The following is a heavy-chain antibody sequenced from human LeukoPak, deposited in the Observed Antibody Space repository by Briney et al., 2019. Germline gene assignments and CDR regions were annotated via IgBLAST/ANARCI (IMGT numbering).Heavy chain of an antibody. Sequence: SVKVSCKASGGTFSSYAISWVRQAPGQGLEWMGGIIPIFGTANYAQKFQGRVTITADKSTSTAYMELSSLRSEDMAVYYCARVPIVGDLGSYCFDYWGQGTLVTVSS. J-gene: IGHJ4*02. CDR3: ARVPIVGDLGSYCFDY. CDR2: IIPIFGTA. V-gene: IGHV1-69*06. D-gene: IGHD1-26*01. CDR1: GGTFSSYA.